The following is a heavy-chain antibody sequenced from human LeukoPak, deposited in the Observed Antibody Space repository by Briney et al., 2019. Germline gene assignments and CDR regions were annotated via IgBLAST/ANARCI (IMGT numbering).Heavy chain of an antibody. J-gene: IGHJ4*02. CDR2: IDPNSGGT. D-gene: IGHD1-20*01. CDR1: GYTFTSYY. V-gene: IGHV1-2*06. Sequence: ASVKVSCKASGYTFTSYYMHWVRQAPGQGLEWMGRIDPNSGGTNYAQKFQGRVTMTRDTSISTAYMELSRLRSDDTAVYFCARRRYNWNAIDYWGQGTLVTVSS. CDR3: ARRRYNWNAIDY.